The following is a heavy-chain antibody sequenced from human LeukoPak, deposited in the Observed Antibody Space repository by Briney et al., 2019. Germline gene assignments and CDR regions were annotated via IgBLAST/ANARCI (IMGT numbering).Heavy chain of an antibody. CDR2: IIPIFGTA. D-gene: IGHD1-26*01. V-gene: IGHV1-69*06. J-gene: IGHJ6*03. CDR3: ARDGRMGWELPTEYYYYMDV. CDR1: GYTFTSYA. Sequence: SVEVSCKASGYTFTSYAISWVRQAPGQGLEWMGGIIPIFGTANYAQKFQGRVTITADKSTSTAYMELSSLRSEDTAVYYCARDGRMGWELPTEYYYYMDVWGKGTTVTVSS.